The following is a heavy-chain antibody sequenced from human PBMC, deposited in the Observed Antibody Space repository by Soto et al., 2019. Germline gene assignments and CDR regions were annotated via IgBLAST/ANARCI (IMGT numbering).Heavy chain of an antibody. D-gene: IGHD2-2*01. Sequence: QVQLVQSGAEVKKPGSSVKVSCKASGGTFSSYAISWVRQAPGQGLEWMGGIIPIFGTANYAQKFQGRVTITADESTSTAYMELSSLRSEDTAVHYCAARGIRYQLLSHPFDYWGQGTLVTVSS. J-gene: IGHJ4*02. CDR2: IIPIFGTA. V-gene: IGHV1-69*01. CDR1: GGTFSSYA. CDR3: AARGIRYQLLSHPFDY.